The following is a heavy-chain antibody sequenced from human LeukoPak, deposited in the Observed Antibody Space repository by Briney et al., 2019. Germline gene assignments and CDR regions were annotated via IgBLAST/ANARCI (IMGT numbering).Heavy chain of an antibody. V-gene: IGHV3-23*01. CDR1: GFTFSSYA. CDR2: ISGSGGST. J-gene: IGHJ4*02. D-gene: IGHD3-22*01. Sequence: GGSLRLSCAASGFTFSSYAMSWVRQAPGKGLEWVSTISGSGGSTYYADSVKGRFTISRDNSKNTLYLQMNSLRAEDTAVYYCAKVRTSNDYYNFDYWGQGTLVTVSS. CDR3: AKVRTSNDYYNFDY.